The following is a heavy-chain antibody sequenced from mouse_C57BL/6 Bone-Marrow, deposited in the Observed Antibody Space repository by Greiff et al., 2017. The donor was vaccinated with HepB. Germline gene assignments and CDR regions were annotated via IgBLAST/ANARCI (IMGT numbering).Heavy chain of an antibody. Sequence: EVQLQQSGPELVKPGASVKISCKASGYTFTDYYMNWVKQSHGKSLEWIGDINPNNGGTSYNQKFKGKATLTVDKSSSTAYMELRSLTSEDSAVYYCYYDAAMDYWGQGTSVTVSS. CDR1: GYTFTDYY. J-gene: IGHJ4*01. CDR2: INPNNGGT. D-gene: IGHD2-4*01. V-gene: IGHV1-26*01. CDR3: YYDAAMDY.